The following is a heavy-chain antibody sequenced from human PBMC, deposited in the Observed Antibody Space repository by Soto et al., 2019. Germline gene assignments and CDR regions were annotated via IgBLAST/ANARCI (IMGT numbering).Heavy chain of an antibody. CDR1: GFNFHDYT. CDR2: ITWDGGSI. V-gene: IGHV3-43*01. D-gene: IGHD3-22*01. Sequence: EEHLVESGGAVVQPGGSLRLSCAASGFNFHDYTIHWVRQSPGKGLEWVSFITWDGGSIYYADSVKGRFTISRVNSKNSLTLEINSLRSEDSGLYYCAKGGFGGYGLDVWGQGTTVIVSS. J-gene: IGHJ6*02. CDR3: AKGGFGGYGLDV.